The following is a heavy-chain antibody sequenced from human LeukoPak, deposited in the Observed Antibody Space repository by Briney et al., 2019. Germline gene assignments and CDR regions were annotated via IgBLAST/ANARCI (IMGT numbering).Heavy chain of an antibody. CDR2: INPNSGAT. D-gene: IGHD1-26*01. V-gene: IGHV1-2*06. Sequence: GASVKVSCKASGYTFTGYYMHWVRQAHGQGLEWVGRINPNSGATTYAQKFQGRVTMTRDTSISTAYMELSRLRSDDTAVYYCVTLALVGDDAFDIWGQGTMVTVSS. J-gene: IGHJ3*02. CDR1: GYTFTGYY. CDR3: VTLALVGDDAFDI.